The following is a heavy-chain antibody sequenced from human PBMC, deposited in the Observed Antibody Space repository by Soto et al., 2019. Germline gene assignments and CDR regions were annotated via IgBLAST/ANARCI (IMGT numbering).Heavy chain of an antibody. CDR3: VRDQLILPADDFYYGVDV. CDR2: IKQDGGEK. CDR1: GFSFNMYW. V-gene: IGHV3-7*03. Sequence: EVQLVESGGGSVQPGESLRLSCVASGFSFNMYWMSWIRQAPGKGLEWVARIKQDGGEKCYVDSVKGRFTVSRDNAKNSLHLQLHSVSADDAGIYYCVRDQLILPADDFYYGVDVWGQGTTVTVSS. J-gene: IGHJ6*02.